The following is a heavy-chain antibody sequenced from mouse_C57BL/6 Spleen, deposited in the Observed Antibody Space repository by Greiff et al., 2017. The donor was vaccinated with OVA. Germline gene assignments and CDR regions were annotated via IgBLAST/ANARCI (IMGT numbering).Heavy chain of an antibody. Sequence: QVQLQQPGAELVMPGASVKLSCKASGYTFTSYWMHWVKQRPGHGLEWIGEIDPSDSYTNYNQKFKGKSTLTVDKSSSTAYMQLSSLTSEDSAVYYCARDGSSPTDVWGTGTTVTVSS. CDR2: IDPSDSYT. V-gene: IGHV1-69*01. J-gene: IGHJ1*03. D-gene: IGHD1-1*01. CDR1: GYTFTSYW. CDR3: ARDGSSPTDV.